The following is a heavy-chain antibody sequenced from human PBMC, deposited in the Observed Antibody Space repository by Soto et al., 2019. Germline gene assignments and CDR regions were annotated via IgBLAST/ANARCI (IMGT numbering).Heavy chain of an antibody. V-gene: IGHV3-23*01. Sequence: EVQLLESGGGLVQPGGSLRLSCAASGFTFSSYAMSWVRQAPGKGLEWVSVISGSGDFTFYADSVKGRFTISRDNSKNTLYMQMNTLRAEETAVYYCAKTQTDILDSWGQGTMVTVSS. CDR2: ISGSGDFT. CDR3: AKTQTDILDS. J-gene: IGHJ4*02. D-gene: IGHD3-9*01. CDR1: GFTFSSYA.